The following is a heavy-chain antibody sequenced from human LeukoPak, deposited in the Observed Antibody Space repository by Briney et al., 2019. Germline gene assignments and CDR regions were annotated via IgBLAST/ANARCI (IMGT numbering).Heavy chain of an antibody. CDR1: GYTFTSYG. V-gene: IGHV1-18*03. D-gene: IGHD6-13*01. Sequence: ASVKVSCKASGYTFTSYGISWVRQAPGQGLEWMGWISAYNGNTNYAQKLQGRVTMTTDTSTSTAYMELRSLRSDDMAVYYCARSPPSEAIAAAGKGFDYWGQGTLVTVSS. J-gene: IGHJ4*02. CDR2: ISAYNGNT. CDR3: ARSPPSEAIAAAGKGFDY.